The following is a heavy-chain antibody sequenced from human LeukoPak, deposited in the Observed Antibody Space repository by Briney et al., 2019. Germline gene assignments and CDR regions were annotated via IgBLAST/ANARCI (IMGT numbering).Heavy chain of an antibody. CDR2: ISYDGSNK. J-gene: IGHJ4*02. Sequence: PGGSLRLSCAASGSAFSSYAMHWVRQAPGKGLEWVAVISYDGSNKYYADSVKGRFTISRDNSKNTLYLQMNSLRAEDTAVYYCARDLAWDLDYWGQGTLVTVSS. CDR1: GSAFSSYA. V-gene: IGHV3-30-3*01. D-gene: IGHD1-26*01. CDR3: ARDLAWDLDY.